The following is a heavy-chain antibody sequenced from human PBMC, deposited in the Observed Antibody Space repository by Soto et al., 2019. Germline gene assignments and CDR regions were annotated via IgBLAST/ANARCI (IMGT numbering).Heavy chain of an antibody. J-gene: IGHJ3*02. CDR3: ARARTRFRINDAFDI. CDR2: ISYDGSNK. CDR1: GFTFSSYA. Sequence: PGGSLRLSFAASGFTFSSYAMHWVRQAPGKGLEWVAVISYDGSNKYYADSVKGRFTISRDNSKSTLYLQMNSLRAEDTAVYYRARARTRFRINDAFDIWGQGTMVTVSS. D-gene: IGHD2-21*01. V-gene: IGHV3-30-3*01.